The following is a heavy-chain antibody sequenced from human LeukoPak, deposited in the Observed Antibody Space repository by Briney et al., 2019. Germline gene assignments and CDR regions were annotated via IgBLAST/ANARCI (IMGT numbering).Heavy chain of an antibody. CDR2: IYSGGST. J-gene: IGHJ4*02. D-gene: IGHD3-10*01. CDR1: GFTVSSNY. V-gene: IGHV3-53*01. CDR3: ARGEENYYGSGGTDY. Sequence: GGSLRLSCAASGFTVSSNYMSWVRQAPGKGLEWVSVIYSGGSTCYADSVKGRFTISRDNSKNTLYLQMNSLRAEDTAVYYCARGEENYYGSGGTDYWGQGTLVTVSS.